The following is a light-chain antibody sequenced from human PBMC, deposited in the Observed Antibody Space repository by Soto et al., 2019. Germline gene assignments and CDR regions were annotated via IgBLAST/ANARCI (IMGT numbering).Light chain of an antibody. Sequence: DIPMTQSPSTLSASVGDRVTITCRASQSIDTWLAWYQQKPGKAPKILIYKASSLESGVPSRFSGSGSGTEFTLTICSLQPDDFATYYCQQYSIYSRTFGQGTKLEIK. J-gene: IGKJ2*01. V-gene: IGKV1-5*03. CDR3: QQYSIYSRT. CDR2: KAS. CDR1: QSIDTW.